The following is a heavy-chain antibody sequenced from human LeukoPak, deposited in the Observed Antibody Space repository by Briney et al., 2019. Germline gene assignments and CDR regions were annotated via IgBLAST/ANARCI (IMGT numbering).Heavy chain of an antibody. J-gene: IGHJ3*01. Sequence: GGSLRLSCAGSGFTVSSSYMNWVRQAPGKGLECVSVLSSGGTTYYADSVKGRFTISRGNSKNTLYLQMNNLRAEDTAVYYCARDPVPEFWGQGTMVTVSS. CDR3: ARDPVPEF. D-gene: IGHD1-14*01. CDR1: GFTVSSSY. CDR2: LSSGGTT. V-gene: IGHV3-53*01.